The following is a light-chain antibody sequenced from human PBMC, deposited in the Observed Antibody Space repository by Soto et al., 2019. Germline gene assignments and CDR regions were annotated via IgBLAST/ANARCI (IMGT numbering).Light chain of an antibody. Sequence: EIVLTQSPGTLSLSPGERATLSCRASQSVSSSYLAWYQQKPGQAPRLLIYGASSRATGIPDRFSGSGSGTDFTLTISRQEPEDFAVYYCQQYGSSLYTFGQGTKLELK. CDR1: QSVSSSY. CDR3: QQYGSSLYT. J-gene: IGKJ2*01. V-gene: IGKV3-20*01. CDR2: GAS.